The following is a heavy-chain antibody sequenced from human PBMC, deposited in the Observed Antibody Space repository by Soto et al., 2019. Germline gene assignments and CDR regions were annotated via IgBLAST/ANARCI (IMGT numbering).Heavy chain of an antibody. CDR2: IRSKAYGGTT. CDR3: TGIFGVVMEDY. J-gene: IGHJ4*02. CDR1: GFTFGDYA. D-gene: IGHD3-3*02. Sequence: GGSLRLSCTASGFTFGDYAMSWFRQAPGKGLEWVGFIRSKAYGGTTEYAASVKGRFTISRDDSKSIAYLQMNSLKTEDTAVYYCTGIFGVVMEDYWGQGTLVTVSS. V-gene: IGHV3-49*03.